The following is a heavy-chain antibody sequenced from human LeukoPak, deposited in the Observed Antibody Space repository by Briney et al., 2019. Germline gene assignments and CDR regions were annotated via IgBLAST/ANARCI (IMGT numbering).Heavy chain of an antibody. D-gene: IGHD6-13*01. CDR1: GFTVSSSY. CDR3: ARDGPGRYSSSWHGGAFDI. V-gene: IGHV3-53*01. J-gene: IGHJ3*02. CDR2: IYSGGIT. Sequence: GGSLRLSCAASGFTVSSSYVSWVRQAPGKGLGWVSVIYSGGITYYADSVKGRFTFSRDNSKNTLYLQMNSMRVDDTAVYYCARDGPGRYSSSWHGGAFDIWGQGTMVTVSS.